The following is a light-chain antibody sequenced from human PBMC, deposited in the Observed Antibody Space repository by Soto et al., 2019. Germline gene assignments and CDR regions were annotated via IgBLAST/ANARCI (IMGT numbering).Light chain of an antibody. Sequence: EVVMRQSPSTLSVSQGEGATLSCRASQGIGDTLAWYQHKPGQTPRLLIYDTSTRATGVPTRFSGSRSGAEFTLTINSLQSEDFAVYYCQPYNNWPLTFGGGTKVEIK. V-gene: IGKV3-15*01. CDR1: QGIGDT. J-gene: IGKJ4*01. CDR3: QPYNNWPLT. CDR2: DTS.